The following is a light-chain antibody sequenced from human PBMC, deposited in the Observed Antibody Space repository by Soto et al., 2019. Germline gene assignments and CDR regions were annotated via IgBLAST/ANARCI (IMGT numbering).Light chain of an antibody. CDR1: QSVSSN. Sequence: EIVMTQSPATLSVSPGERATLSCRASQSVSSNLAWYQQKPGQAPRLLIYDASTRATGIPGRFSGSGSGTEFTLTISSLQSEDFAVYYCQQYNNWPPYTFGQGTKLDIK. CDR2: DAS. J-gene: IGKJ2*01. V-gene: IGKV3-15*01. CDR3: QQYNNWPPYT.